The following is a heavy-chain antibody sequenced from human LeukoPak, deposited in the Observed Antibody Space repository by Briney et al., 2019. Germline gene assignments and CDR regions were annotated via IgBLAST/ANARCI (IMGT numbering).Heavy chain of an antibody. D-gene: IGHD3-10*01. Sequence: ASVKVSCKASGYTFTGYYMHWVRQAPGQGLEWMGRINPNSGGTNYAQKFQGRVTMTRDTSISTAYMELSRLRSDDTAVYYCARVWGITMVRGVIAPVYFDYWGQGTLVTASS. V-gene: IGHV1-2*06. CDR3: ARVWGITMVRGVIAPVYFDY. J-gene: IGHJ4*02. CDR1: GYTFTGYY. CDR2: INPNSGGT.